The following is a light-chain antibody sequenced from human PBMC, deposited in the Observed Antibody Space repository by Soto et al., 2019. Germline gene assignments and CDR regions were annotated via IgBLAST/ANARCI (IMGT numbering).Light chain of an antibody. J-gene: IGKJ1*01. CDR2: ETS. Sequence: EIVLTQSPGTLSLSPGERATLSCRASQSFSSRYLAWYKQKPGQAPRLLIYETSSRATGIPDRFSGSGSQTEFTLTISRLEPEDFEVYYCQQYGTSPRTFGQGTKVDIK. CDR1: QSFSSRY. V-gene: IGKV3-20*01. CDR3: QQYGTSPRT.